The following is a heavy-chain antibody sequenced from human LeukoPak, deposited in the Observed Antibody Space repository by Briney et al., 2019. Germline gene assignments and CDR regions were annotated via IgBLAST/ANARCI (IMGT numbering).Heavy chain of an antibody. V-gene: IGHV1-18*01. CDR3: ARDPTFLEWTYDY. D-gene: IGHD3-3*01. J-gene: IGHJ4*02. CDR2: ISAYNGNT. CDR1: GYTFTSYG. Sequence: ASVKVSCKASGYTFTSYGISWVRQAPGQGLEWMGWISAYNGNTNYAQKLQGRVTMTTDTSTSTAYVELRSLRSDDTAVYYCARDPTFLEWTYDYWGQGTLVTVSS.